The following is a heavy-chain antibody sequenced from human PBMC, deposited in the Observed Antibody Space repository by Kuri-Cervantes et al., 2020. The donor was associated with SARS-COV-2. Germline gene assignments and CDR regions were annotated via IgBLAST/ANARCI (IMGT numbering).Heavy chain of an antibody. J-gene: IGHJ4*02. CDR1: GFTFSDHY. CDR3: ARSPGRN. V-gene: IGHV3-72*01. Sequence: GESLKISCAASGFTFSDHYMDWVRQAPGKGLEWVGRTRNKANSYTTEYAASVKGRFTISRDDSKNSLYLQMNSLKTEDTAVYYCARSPGRNWGQGTLVTVSS. CDR2: TRNKANSYTT.